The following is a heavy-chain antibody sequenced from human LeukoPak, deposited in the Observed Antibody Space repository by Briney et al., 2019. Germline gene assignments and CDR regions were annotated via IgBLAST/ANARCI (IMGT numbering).Heavy chain of an antibody. D-gene: IGHD4-11*01. V-gene: IGHV1-18*04. J-gene: IGHJ3*01. CDR2: ISGYNGNA. CDR3: ARVLTTVTTYGFDL. Sequence: ASVKVSCKASGYTFTGYYMHWVRQAPGQGLEWMGWISGYNGNAIYAQKLQGRLTMTTDTSTSTASMELRSLRSDDTAVYYCARVLTTVTTYGFDLWGQGTVVTVSS. CDR1: GYTFTGYY.